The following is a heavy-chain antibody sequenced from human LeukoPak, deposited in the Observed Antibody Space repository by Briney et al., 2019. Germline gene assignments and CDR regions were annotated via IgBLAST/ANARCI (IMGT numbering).Heavy chain of an antibody. CDR3: ARRWLQSYAFDI. V-gene: IGHV3-21*01. CDR2: ISIGSNYI. J-gene: IGHJ3*02. CDR1: GFTFDDYG. D-gene: IGHD5-24*01. Sequence: GGSLRLSCAASGFTFDDYGMSWVRQAPGKGLEWVSSISIGSNYIYYGDSVKGRFTISRDNAKKSLYLQMNSLRAEDTAVYYCARRWLQSYAFDIWGQGTMVTVSS.